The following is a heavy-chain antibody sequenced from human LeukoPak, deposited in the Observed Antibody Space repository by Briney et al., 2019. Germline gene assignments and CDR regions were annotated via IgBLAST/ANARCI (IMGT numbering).Heavy chain of an antibody. CDR2: LYTSGST. V-gene: IGHV4-4*07. D-gene: IGHD3-22*01. J-gene: IGHJ4*02. CDR3: ARRRYDASGYYPSRGRYFDY. CDR1: GGSISNYY. Sequence: SETLSLTCTVSGGSISNYYWSWIRQPAGKGLEWIGRLYTSGSTNYNPSLKSRVTMSVDTSKNQFSLKLSSVTAADTAVYYCARRRYDASGYYPSRGRYFDYWGQGTLATVSS.